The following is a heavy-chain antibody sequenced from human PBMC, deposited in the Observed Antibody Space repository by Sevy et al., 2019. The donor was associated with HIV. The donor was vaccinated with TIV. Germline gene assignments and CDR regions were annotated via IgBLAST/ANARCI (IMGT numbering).Heavy chain of an antibody. CDR1: GITFSYYS. Sequence: GGSLRLSCVGSGITFSYYSMNWVRQAPGKGLEWVSSISSSSSNIYYADSLKGRFTISRDNAKKSLYLQMNSLRAEDTAVYYCARDRDDSGSSGGYGMDVWGQGTTVTVS. D-gene: IGHD3-10*01. V-gene: IGHV3-21*01. CDR2: ISSSSSNI. CDR3: ARDRDDSGSSGGYGMDV. J-gene: IGHJ6*02.